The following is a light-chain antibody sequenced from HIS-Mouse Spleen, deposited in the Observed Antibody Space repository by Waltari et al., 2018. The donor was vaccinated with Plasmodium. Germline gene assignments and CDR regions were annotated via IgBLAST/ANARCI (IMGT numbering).Light chain of an antibody. Sequence: SYELTQPPSVSVSPGQTARITCSGDALPTKYAYWYQQKSGQAPVLVIYDDSKRPSRIPESFSGSRSGTMATLTISGAQVEDEADYYCYSTDSSGNHRVFGGGTKLTVL. J-gene: IGLJ3*02. CDR2: DDS. CDR1: ALPTKY. CDR3: YSTDSSGNHRV. V-gene: IGLV3-10*01.